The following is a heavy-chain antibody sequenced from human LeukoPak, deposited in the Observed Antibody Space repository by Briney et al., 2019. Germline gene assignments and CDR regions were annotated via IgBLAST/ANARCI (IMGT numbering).Heavy chain of an antibody. CDR2: IYHSGST. J-gene: IGHJ5*02. CDR1: GGSISSGGYS. CDR3: AREGLGDTLNWFGP. D-gene: IGHD2-21*01. Sequence: SSQTLSLTCAVSGGSISSGGYSWSWIRQPPGKGLEWIGYIYHSGSTYYNPSLKSRVTISVDTSKNQFSLKLSSVTAADTAVYYCAREGLGDTLNWFGPWGQGTLVTVSS. V-gene: IGHV4-30-2*01.